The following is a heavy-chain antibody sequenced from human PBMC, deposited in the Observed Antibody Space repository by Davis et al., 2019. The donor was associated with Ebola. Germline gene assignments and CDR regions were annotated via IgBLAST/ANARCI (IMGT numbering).Heavy chain of an antibody. CDR2: IYPDDSDI. Sequence: GESLKISCQGSGFNFNNYWIAWVRQMPGKGLEWLGIIYPDDSDITYSPSFQGQVTFSADTSTSTAYLHWTNLKASDTATFYCARQKKYGYYYYYIDVWCKGTTVTVSS. CDR1: GFNFNNYW. J-gene: IGHJ6*03. D-gene: IGHD2-2*03. V-gene: IGHV5-51*01. CDR3: ARQKKYGYYYYYIDV.